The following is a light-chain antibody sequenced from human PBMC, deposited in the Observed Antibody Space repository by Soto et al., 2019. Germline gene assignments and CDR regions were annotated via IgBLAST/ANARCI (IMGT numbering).Light chain of an antibody. J-gene: IGKJ4*01. CDR3: QQYASSPLT. V-gene: IGKV3-20*01. Sequence: EIVLTQSPGTLSLSPGERATLSCRASQSVGRNYLAWYKQKPGQAPRLLIYGASSRATGIPDTFSGSGSGTDFTLTISRLEPEDFAVYYCQQYASSPLTFGGGTKVAIK. CDR1: QSVGRNY. CDR2: GAS.